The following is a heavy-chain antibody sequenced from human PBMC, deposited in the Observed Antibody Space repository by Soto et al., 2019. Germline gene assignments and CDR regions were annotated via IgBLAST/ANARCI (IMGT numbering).Heavy chain of an antibody. V-gene: IGHV4-34*02. CDR1: GGSFSGYN. J-gene: IGHJ4*02. CDR2: ISHAGVT. Sequence: QVQLQQWGAGLLKPSETLSLTCVVYGGSFSGYNWRWVRQSPGKGLEWLGEISHAGVTNHNPSLERRVTTSLDTSKKQFALKLNSVTAADTAVYYCARGGEWCAADYWGPGTLVTVSS. D-gene: IGHD3-10*01. CDR3: ARGGEWCAADY.